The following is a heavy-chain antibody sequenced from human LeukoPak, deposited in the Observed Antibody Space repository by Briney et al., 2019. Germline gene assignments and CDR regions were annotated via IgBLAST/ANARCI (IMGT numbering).Heavy chain of an antibody. CDR3: ARGGYYDFWSGYYRPYPFDY. Sequence: TETLSLTCTVSGDSVSSGGYYWSWIRQPPGKGLEWIGYIYYSGSTNYNPSLKSRVTISVDTSKNQFSLKLSSVTAADTAVYYCARGGYYDFWSGYYRPYPFDYWGQGTLVTVSS. J-gene: IGHJ4*02. CDR1: GDSVSSGGYY. CDR2: IYYSGST. D-gene: IGHD3-3*01. V-gene: IGHV4-61*08.